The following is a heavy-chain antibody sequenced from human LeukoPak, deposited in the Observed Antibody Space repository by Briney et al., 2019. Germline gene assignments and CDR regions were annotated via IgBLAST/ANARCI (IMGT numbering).Heavy chain of an antibody. J-gene: IGHJ4*02. CDR3: TKYDSSAHFDY. CDR1: GFTFSGSA. D-gene: IGHD3-22*01. CDR2: IRSKANSYAT. V-gene: IGHV3-73*01. Sequence: GGSLRLSCAASGFTFSGSAMHWVRQASGKGLEWVGRIRSKANSYATAYAASVKGRFTISRDDSKNTAYLQMNSLETEDTAVYYCTKYDSSAHFDYWGQGTLVTVSS.